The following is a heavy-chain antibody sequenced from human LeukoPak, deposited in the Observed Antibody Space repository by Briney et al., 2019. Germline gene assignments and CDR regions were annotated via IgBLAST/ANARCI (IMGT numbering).Heavy chain of an antibody. V-gene: IGHV3-30*04. Sequence: PGGSVRLSCAASGFTFSSYAMHWLRQAPGKGVEGVAVISYDGSNKYYADSVKGRFTISRDNSKNALYLQMNSLRAEDTAVYYCARDPGSRYYYGDYWGQGTLVTVSS. CDR1: GFTFSSYA. CDR2: ISYDGSNK. J-gene: IGHJ4*01. D-gene: IGHD3-22*01. CDR3: ARDPGSRYYYGDY.